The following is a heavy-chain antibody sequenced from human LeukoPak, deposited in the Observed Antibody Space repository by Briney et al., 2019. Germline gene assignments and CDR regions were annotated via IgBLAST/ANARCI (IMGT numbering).Heavy chain of an antibody. V-gene: IGHV3-48*04. D-gene: IGHD2/OR15-2a*01. CDR3: ARDLDPNDILLH. Sequence: GGSLRLSCAASGFTFNNYAMNWVRQAPGKGLEWLSYISSSRSSIYYADSVRGRFTISRDNAKNSLYLQMNNLRAEDTAVYYCARDLDPNDILLHWGQGTLVTVSS. CDR2: ISSSRSSI. J-gene: IGHJ4*02. CDR1: GFTFNNYA.